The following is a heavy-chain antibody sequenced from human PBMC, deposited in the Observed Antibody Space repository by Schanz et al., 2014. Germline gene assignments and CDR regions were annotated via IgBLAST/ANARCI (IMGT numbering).Heavy chain of an antibody. Sequence: QVHLVQSGAEVKRPGASVKVSCKASEYSFTSYSMHWVRQAPGQRLEWMGWINTGSGDTKYSQNFQGRVTITRDTSASTAYMELSSLRSDDTAVYYCARSAGRDFWSGYYTRFDYWGQGTLVIVSS. CDR2: INTGSGDT. J-gene: IGHJ4*02. V-gene: IGHV1-3*04. CDR1: EYSFTSYS. CDR3: ARSAGRDFWSGYYTRFDY. D-gene: IGHD3-3*01.